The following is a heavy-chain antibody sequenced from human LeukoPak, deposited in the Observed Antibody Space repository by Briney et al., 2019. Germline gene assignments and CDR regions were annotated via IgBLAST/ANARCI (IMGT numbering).Heavy chain of an antibody. J-gene: IGHJ4*02. V-gene: IGHV1-2*02. CDR1: GYTFTGYY. CDR2: INPNSGGT. D-gene: IGHD1-26*01. CDR3: ARDLGKTGARGSIDDY. Sequence: ASVKVSCKASGYTFTGYYMHWVRQAPGQGLEWMGWINPNSGGTNYAQKFQGRVTITADESTSTAYMEPSRLRSDDTAVYYCARDLGKTGARGSIDDYWGQGTLVTVSS.